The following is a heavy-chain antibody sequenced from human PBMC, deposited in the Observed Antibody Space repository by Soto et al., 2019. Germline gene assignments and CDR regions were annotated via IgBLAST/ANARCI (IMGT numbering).Heavy chain of an antibody. J-gene: IGHJ5*01. CDR3: AHSPYDFWSASGGFAS. D-gene: IGHD3-3*01. V-gene: IGHV2-5*01. CDR1: GFSLSTSGVG. CDR2: IYWNDDT. Sequence: SGTNAGEPTQTLTLTCGFSGFSLSTSGVGVGWIRQPPGKDLEWLALIYWNDDTRYSTSLQSRLTITKDTAKNQVVLTMTNMDPVDTATYFCAHSPYDFWSASGGFASWGQGTLVTVSS.